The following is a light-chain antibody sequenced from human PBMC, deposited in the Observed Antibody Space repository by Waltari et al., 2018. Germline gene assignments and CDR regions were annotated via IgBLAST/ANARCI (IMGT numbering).Light chain of an antibody. Sequence: DIQMTQFPSSLSASVGDRVTITCRASQSIGRHLNWYQQKPGKAPKLLIYVASSLQSGVSSRFSGSGSGTDFTLTISSLQPEEFATYYWQQSYSSPRFTFGPGTKVDIK. V-gene: IGKV1-39*01. CDR2: VAS. CDR1: QSIGRH. CDR3: QQSYSSPRFT. J-gene: IGKJ3*01.